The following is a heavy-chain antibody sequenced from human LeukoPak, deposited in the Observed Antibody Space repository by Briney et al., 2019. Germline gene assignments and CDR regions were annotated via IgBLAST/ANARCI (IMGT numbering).Heavy chain of an antibody. D-gene: IGHD6-19*01. CDR2: INPNSGNT. Sequence: RWASVKVSCKASGYTFTGYYMHWVRQAPGQGLEWMGWINPNSGNTGYAQKFQGRVTITRNTSISTAYMELSSLRSEDTAVYYCARGEGSGWDFDYWGQGTLVTVSS. V-gene: IGHV1-8*03. J-gene: IGHJ4*02. CDR3: ARGEGSGWDFDY. CDR1: GYTFTGYY.